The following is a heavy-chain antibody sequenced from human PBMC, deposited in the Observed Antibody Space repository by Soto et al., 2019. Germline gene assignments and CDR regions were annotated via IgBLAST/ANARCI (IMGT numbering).Heavy chain of an antibody. J-gene: IGHJ4*02. Sequence: EVQLVESGGGLGQPGGSLRLSCAASGFSFRDHDMHWVRQVPGKSLDWVAVIGSAGDTFYSGSVKGRFTISRENAKNSIFLQMNGLRAGDTAVYFCARGEYSSGGSLFDYWGQGTLVSVSS. CDR1: GFSFRDHD. D-gene: IGHD2-15*01. V-gene: IGHV3-13*01. CDR2: IGSAGDT. CDR3: ARGEYSSGGSLFDY.